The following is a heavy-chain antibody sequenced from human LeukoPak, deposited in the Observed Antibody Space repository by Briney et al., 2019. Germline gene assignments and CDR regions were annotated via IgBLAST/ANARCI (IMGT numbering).Heavy chain of an antibody. D-gene: IGHD6-13*01. Sequence: SETLSLTCTVSGGSISSSSYYWGWIRQPPGKGLEWIGSIYYSGSTYYNPSLKSRVTISVDTSKNQFSLKLSSVTAADTAVYYCARVGFGSSWYPRPFDYWGQGTLVTVSS. V-gene: IGHV4-39*07. CDR3: ARVGFGSSWYPRPFDY. J-gene: IGHJ4*02. CDR1: GGSISSSSYY. CDR2: IYYSGST.